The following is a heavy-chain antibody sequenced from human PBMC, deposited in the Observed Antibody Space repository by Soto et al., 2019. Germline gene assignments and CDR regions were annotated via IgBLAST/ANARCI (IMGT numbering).Heavy chain of an antibody. D-gene: IGHD6-13*01. J-gene: IGHJ4*02. V-gene: IGHV4-30-4*01. CDR1: GGSISSGDYY. Sequence: SETLSLTCTVSGGSISSGDYYWSWIRQPPGKGLEWIGYIYYSGSTYYNPSLKSRVTISVDTSKNQFSLKLSSVTAADAAVYYCARRQAAALDYWGQGTLVTVSS. CDR3: ARRQAAALDY. CDR2: IYYSGST.